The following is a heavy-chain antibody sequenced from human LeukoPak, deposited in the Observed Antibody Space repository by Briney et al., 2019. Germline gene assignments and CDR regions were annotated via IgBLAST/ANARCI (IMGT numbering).Heavy chain of an antibody. J-gene: IGHJ3*02. D-gene: IGHD3-10*01. Sequence: GGSLRLSCAASGFTVSSNYMSWVRQAPGKGLEWVSVIYSGGSTYYADSVKGRFTISRDNSKNTLYLQMNSLRAEDTAVYYCARGLELLWFGGLSLVAFDIWGQGTMVTVSS. V-gene: IGHV3-53*01. CDR1: GFTVSSNY. CDR3: ARGLELLWFGGLSLVAFDI. CDR2: IYSGGST.